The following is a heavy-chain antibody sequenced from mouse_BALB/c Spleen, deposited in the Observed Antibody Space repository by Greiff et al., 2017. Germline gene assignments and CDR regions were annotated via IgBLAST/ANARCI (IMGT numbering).Heavy chain of an antibody. V-gene: IGHV10-1*02. CDR2: IRSKSNNYAT. CDR1: GFTFNTYA. Sequence: EVKLQESGGGLVQPKGSLKLSCAASGFTFNTYAMNWVRQAPGKGLEWVARIRSKSNNYATYYADSVKDRFTISRDDSQSMLYLQMNNLKTEDTAMYYCSYAWFAYWGQGTLVTVSA. D-gene: IGHD2-12*01. CDR3: SYAWFAY. J-gene: IGHJ3*01.